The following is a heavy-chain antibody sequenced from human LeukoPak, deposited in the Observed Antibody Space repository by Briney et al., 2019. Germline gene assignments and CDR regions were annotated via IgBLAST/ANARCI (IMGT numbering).Heavy chain of an antibody. V-gene: IGHV4-61*02. Sequence: PSQTLSLTCTVSGGSISSGSYYWSWIRQPAGKGLEWIGRIYSSGSTNYNPSLKSRVTISVDTSKNQFSLKLSSVTAADTAVYYCARVKVDTIFGVAHEAFDIWGQGTMVTVSS. D-gene: IGHD3-3*01. CDR3: ARVKVDTIFGVAHEAFDI. J-gene: IGHJ3*02. CDR2: IYSSGST. CDR1: GGSISSGSYY.